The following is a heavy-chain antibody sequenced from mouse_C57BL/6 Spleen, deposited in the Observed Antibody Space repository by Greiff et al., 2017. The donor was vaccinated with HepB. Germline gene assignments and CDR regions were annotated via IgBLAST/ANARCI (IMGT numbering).Heavy chain of an antibody. Sequence: EVKLVESGGGLVKPGGSLKLSCAASGFTFSSYAMSWVRQTPEKRLEWVATISDGGSYTYYPDNVKGRFTISRDNAKNNLYLQMSHLKSEDTAMYYCARATTVVDDAMDYWGQGTSVTVSS. J-gene: IGHJ4*01. CDR1: GFTFSSYA. CDR2: ISDGGSYT. V-gene: IGHV5-4*03. D-gene: IGHD1-1*01. CDR3: ARATTVVDDAMDY.